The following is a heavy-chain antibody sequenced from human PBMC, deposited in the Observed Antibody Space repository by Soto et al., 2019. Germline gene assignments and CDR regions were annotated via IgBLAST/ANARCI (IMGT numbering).Heavy chain of an antibody. D-gene: IGHD2-15*01. V-gene: IGHV4-34*01. CDR1: GGSFSGYY. Sequence: SETLSLTCAVYGGSFSGYYWSWIRQPPGKGLEWIGEIKHSGSTNYNPSLKSRVTISIDTSKNQFSLKLSSVTAADTAVFFCAREGGESSDGLYYFDSWGQGSLVTVSS. J-gene: IGHJ4*02. CDR3: AREGGESSDGLYYFDS. CDR2: IKHSGST.